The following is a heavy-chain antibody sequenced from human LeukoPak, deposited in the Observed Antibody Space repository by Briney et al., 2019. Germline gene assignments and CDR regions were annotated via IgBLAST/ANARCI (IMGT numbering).Heavy chain of an antibody. CDR1: GYTFTNYY. V-gene: IGHV1-46*01. J-gene: IGHJ4*02. CDR3: AREGPYSDSSRSRFDY. CDR2: INPSGGST. Sequence: ASVKDSFKASGYTFTNYYIHWVRQAPGQGLERTGIINPSGGSTSYAQKFQGRVTMTRDTSTSTVYMELSSLRSEDTAVYYCAREGPYSDSSRSRFDYWGQGTLVTVSS. D-gene: IGHD6-6*01.